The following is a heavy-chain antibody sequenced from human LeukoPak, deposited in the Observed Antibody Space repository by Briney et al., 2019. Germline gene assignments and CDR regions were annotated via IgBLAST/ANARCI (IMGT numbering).Heavy chain of an antibody. CDR1: GFTFSGSA. CDR2: IRSKANSYAT. J-gene: IGHJ3*02. V-gene: IGHV3-73*01. D-gene: IGHD3-10*01. CDR3: ARDRGDAFDI. Sequence: GGSLRLSCAASGFTFSGSAMHWVRQASGKGLEWVGRIRSKANSYATAYAASVKGRFTISRDDSKNTAYLQMNSLRAEDTAVYYCARDRGDAFDIWGQGTMVTVSS.